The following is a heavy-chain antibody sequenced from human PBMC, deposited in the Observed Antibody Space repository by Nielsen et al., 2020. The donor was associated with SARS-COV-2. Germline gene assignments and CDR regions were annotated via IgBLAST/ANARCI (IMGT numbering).Heavy chain of an antibody. CDR1: GFTFDDYA. Sequence: SLKISCAASGFTFDDYAMHRVRQAPGKGLEWVSGISWNSGSIGYADSVKGRFTISRDNAKNSLYLQMNSLRAEDTALYYCAKGDSGSYYGPPDYWGQGTLVTVSS. CDR3: AKGDSGSYYGPPDY. J-gene: IGHJ4*02. CDR2: ISWNSGSI. D-gene: IGHD1-26*01. V-gene: IGHV3-9*01.